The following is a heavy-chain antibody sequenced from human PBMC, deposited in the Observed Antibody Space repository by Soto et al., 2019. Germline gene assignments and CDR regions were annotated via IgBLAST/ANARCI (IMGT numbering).Heavy chain of an antibody. J-gene: IGHJ4*02. Sequence: PGESLRISCKGSGYSFTNYWIAWVRQMPGKGLGWMGNIYPGDSDTRYSPSFRGQVSISADKSIGTAYLQWSSLQASDTAIYYCARTRRYSYGFRPRDFDYWGQGTLVTVSS. CDR2: IYPGDSDT. V-gene: IGHV5-51*01. CDR1: GYSFTNYW. CDR3: ARTRRYSYGFRPRDFDY. D-gene: IGHD5-18*01.